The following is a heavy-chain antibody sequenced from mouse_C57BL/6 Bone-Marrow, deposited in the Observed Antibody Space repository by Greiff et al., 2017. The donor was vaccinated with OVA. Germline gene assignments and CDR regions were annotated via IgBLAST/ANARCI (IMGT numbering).Heavy chain of an antibody. CDR2: IDPSDSYT. J-gene: IGHJ4*01. D-gene: IGHD1-1*01. CDR3: ARSYYGSPAMDY. Sequence: QVQLQQPGAELVMPGASVKLSSKASGYTFTSYWMHWVKQRPGQGLEWIGEIDPSDSYTNYNQKFKGKSTLTVDKSSSTAYMQLSSLTSEDSAVYYCARSYYGSPAMDYWGQGTSVTVSS. CDR1: GYTFTSYW. V-gene: IGHV1-69*01.